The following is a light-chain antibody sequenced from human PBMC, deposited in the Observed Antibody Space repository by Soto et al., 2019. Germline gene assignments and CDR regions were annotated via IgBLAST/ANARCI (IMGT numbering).Light chain of an antibody. V-gene: IGKV3-15*01. CDR3: QHHSNRPPYT. J-gene: IGKJ2*01. CDR2: SAS. Sequence: EIVMTQSPATLSVSPGERATLSCRAGQSVGSSLAWYQQKPGQAPRLLIYSASARVTGIPARFSGSGFGTEFTLTISSLQSEDFAVYYCQHHSNRPPYTFGQGTKLELK. CDR1: QSVGSS.